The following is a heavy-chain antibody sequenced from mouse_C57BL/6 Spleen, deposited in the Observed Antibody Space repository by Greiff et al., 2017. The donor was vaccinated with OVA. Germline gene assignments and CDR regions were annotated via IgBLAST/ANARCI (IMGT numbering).Heavy chain of an antibody. CDR3: ARGYYGSSYAMDY. J-gene: IGHJ4*01. Sequence: VQRVESGPGLVAPSQSLSITCTVSGFSLTSYGVHWVRQPPGQGLEWLVVIWSDGSTTYNSALKSRLSISKDNSKSQVFLKMNSLQTDDTAMYYCARGYYGSSYAMDYWGQGTSVTVSS. CDR2: IWSDGST. V-gene: IGHV2-6*03. D-gene: IGHD1-1*01. CDR1: GFSLTSYG.